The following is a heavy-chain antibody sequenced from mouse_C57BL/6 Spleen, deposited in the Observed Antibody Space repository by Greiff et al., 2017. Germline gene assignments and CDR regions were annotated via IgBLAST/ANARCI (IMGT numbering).Heavy chain of an antibody. Sequence: DVKLVESGGGLVKPGGSLKLSCAASGFTFSSYAMSWVRQTPEKRLEWVATISDGGSYTYYPDNVKGRFTISRDNAKNNLYLQMSHLKSEDTAMYYCAREVITTVVATGYFDVWGTGTTVTVSS. CDR3: AREVITTVVATGYFDV. V-gene: IGHV5-4*01. CDR1: GFTFSSYA. J-gene: IGHJ1*03. CDR2: ISDGGSYT. D-gene: IGHD1-1*01.